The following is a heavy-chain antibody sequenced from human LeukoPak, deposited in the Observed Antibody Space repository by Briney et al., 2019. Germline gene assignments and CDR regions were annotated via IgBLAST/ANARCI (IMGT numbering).Heavy chain of an antibody. J-gene: IGHJ4*02. CDR3: AAGLRGALYYFDY. D-gene: IGHD4-17*01. CDR1: GFTFSDYY. Sequence: GGSLRLSCAASGFTFSDYYMSWIRQAPGKGPEWVSYISSSGSTIYYADSVKGRFTISRDNSKNTLYLQMNSLRAEDTAVYYCAAGLRGALYYFDYWGQGTLVTVSS. CDR2: ISSSGSTI. V-gene: IGHV3-11*04.